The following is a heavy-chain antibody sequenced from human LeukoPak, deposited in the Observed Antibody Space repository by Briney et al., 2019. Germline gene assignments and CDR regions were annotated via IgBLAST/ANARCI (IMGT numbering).Heavy chain of an antibody. J-gene: IGHJ4*02. CDR1: GFTFSSYG. Sequence: PGGSLRLSCAASGFTFSSYGMHWVRQAPGKGLEWVAVISYDGSNKYYADSVKGRFTISRDNSKNTLYLQMNSLRAEDTAVYYCAAQMTTDYWGQGTLVTVSS. CDR2: ISYDGSNK. CDR3: AAQMTTDY. D-gene: IGHD1-1*01. V-gene: IGHV3-30*03.